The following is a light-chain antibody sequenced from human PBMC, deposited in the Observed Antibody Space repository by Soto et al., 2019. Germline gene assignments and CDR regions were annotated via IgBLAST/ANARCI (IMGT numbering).Light chain of an antibody. V-gene: IGKV3-20*01. CDR1: QSVTSSY. Sequence: EVVLTQSPDTLSLPPGERATLSCRAIQSVTSSYLAWYQQKPGQAPRLLIYGASSRATGIPDRFSGSGSGTDFTLTISRLEPEDFAVYYCQQYGSSPPWTFGQGTKVDIK. J-gene: IGKJ1*01. CDR3: QQYGSSPPWT. CDR2: GAS.